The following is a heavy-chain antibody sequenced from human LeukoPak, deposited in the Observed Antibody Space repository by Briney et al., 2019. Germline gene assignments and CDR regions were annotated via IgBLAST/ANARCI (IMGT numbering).Heavy chain of an antibody. Sequence: PGGPLRLSCAASGFTFSSYWMSWVRQAPGKGLEWVANIKQDGSEKYYVDSVKGRFTISRDNAKSSLYLQMNSLRAEDTAVYYCARVSHFDWPYYYYYYMDVWGKGTTVTVSS. D-gene: IGHD3-9*01. J-gene: IGHJ6*03. CDR1: GFTFSSYW. CDR3: ARVSHFDWPYYYYYYMDV. V-gene: IGHV3-7*01. CDR2: IKQDGSEK.